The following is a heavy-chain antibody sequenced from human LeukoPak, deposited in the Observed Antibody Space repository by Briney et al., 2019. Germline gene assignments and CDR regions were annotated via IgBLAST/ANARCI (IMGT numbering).Heavy chain of an antibody. CDR1: GFTFSSYA. CDR2: ISGSGGST. J-gene: IGHJ3*02. Sequence: GGSLRLSCAASGFTFSSYAMSWVRQAPGKGLEWVSAISGSGGSTYYADSVKGRFTISRDNSKNTLYLQMNSLRAEDTAVYYCAKALDDYVWGSYRYTNAFDIWGQGTMVTVSS. CDR3: AKALDDYVWGSYRYTNAFDI. D-gene: IGHD3-16*02. V-gene: IGHV3-23*01.